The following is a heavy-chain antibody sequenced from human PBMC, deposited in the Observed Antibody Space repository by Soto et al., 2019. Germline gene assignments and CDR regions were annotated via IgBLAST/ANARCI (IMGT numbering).Heavy chain of an antibody. V-gene: IGHV5-51*01. CDR3: ARAGGANYYDSSGYSKGFDP. J-gene: IGHJ5*02. D-gene: IGHD3-22*01. CDR2: IYPGDSDT. Sequence: GSLKISCKGSGYSFTSYWIGWVRQMPGKGLEWMGIIYPGDSDTRYSPSFQGQVTISADKSISTAYLQWSSLKASDTAMYYCARAGGANYYDSSGYSKGFDPWGQGTLVTVSS. CDR1: GYSFTSYW.